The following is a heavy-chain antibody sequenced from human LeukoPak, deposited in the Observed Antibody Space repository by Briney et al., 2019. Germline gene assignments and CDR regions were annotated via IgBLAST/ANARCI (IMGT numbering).Heavy chain of an antibody. Sequence: GGALRLSCAASGFTFTDFYMSWIRQAPGKGLEWVSYISSSGTTIYYADSVMGRFTISRDNAKNSLYLQMNSLRAEDTAVYYCARDGIDSSGYYGYWGQGTLVTVSS. CDR3: ARDGIDSSGYYGY. CDR2: ISSSGTTI. CDR1: GFTFTDFY. J-gene: IGHJ4*02. D-gene: IGHD3-22*01. V-gene: IGHV3-11*01.